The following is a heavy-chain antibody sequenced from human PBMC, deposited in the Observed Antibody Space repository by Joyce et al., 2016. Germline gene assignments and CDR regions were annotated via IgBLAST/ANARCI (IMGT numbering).Heavy chain of an antibody. V-gene: IGHV4-39*07. Sequence: QLQLQESGPGLVKPSETLSLTCTVSGGSITSSSYYWGWLRQPPGKGLEWIGCIYYSGSISYNPSLKSRGTISLDTSKNQFSLKVNSVTATDTAVYYCASGLRFLEWTRFDPWGQGTLVTVSS. D-gene: IGHD3-3*01. J-gene: IGHJ5*02. CDR2: IYYSGSI. CDR3: ASGLRFLEWTRFDP. CDR1: GGSITSSSYY.